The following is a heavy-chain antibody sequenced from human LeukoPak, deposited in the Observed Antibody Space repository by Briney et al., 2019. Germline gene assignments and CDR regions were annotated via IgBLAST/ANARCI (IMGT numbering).Heavy chain of an antibody. V-gene: IGHV4-39*07. Sequence: SETLSLTCTVSGASISSSRYYWGWIRQPPGKGLEWIGSIYDSEYIYYNPSLKSRVTISVDTSNNHFSLRLSSVTAADTAVYYCARVKVGATTVANDAFDIWGQGTMVTVSS. J-gene: IGHJ3*02. D-gene: IGHD1-26*01. CDR3: ARVKVGATTVANDAFDI. CDR1: GASISSSRYY. CDR2: IYDSEYI.